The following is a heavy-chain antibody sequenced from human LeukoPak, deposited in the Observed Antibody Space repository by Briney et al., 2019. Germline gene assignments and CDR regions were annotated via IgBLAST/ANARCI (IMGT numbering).Heavy chain of an antibody. CDR1: GLTFSSYA. Sequence: GGSLRLSCAASGLTFSSYAMSWVRQAPGKGLEWVSAISGSGGSTYYADSVKGRFTISRDNSKNTLYLQMNSLGAEDTAVYYCARVEYSSSPPFDYWGQGTLVTVSS. CDR2: ISGSGGST. CDR3: ARVEYSSSPPFDY. D-gene: IGHD6-6*01. J-gene: IGHJ4*02. V-gene: IGHV3-23*01.